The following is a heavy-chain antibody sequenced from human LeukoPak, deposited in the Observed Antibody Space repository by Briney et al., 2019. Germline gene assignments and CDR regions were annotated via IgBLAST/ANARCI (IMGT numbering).Heavy chain of an antibody. J-gene: IGHJ4*02. CDR3: ARDPYNNSPFDY. Sequence: GGSLRLSCAASGFTASSNYMSWVRQAPGKGLEWVSVIYSDDRTYYADSVKGRFTISRHTSKKTLYLQMNSLRAEDTAVYYCARDPYNNSPFDYWGQGILVTVSS. CDR2: IYSDDRT. D-gene: IGHD4-11*01. V-gene: IGHV3-53*04. CDR1: GFTASSNY.